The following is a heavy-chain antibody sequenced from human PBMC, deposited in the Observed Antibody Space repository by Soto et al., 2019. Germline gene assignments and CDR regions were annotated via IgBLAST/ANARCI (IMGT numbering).Heavy chain of an antibody. J-gene: IGHJ4*02. D-gene: IGHD4-17*01. CDR2: ISGSGGST. Sequence: EVQLLESGGGLVQPGGSLRLSCAASGFTFSSYAMSWVRQAPGKGLEWVSAISGSGGSTYYADSVKGRFTISRDNSKNTLYQQMNSLRPEDAAVYYCAKDPQTTVTSFACWGQGTLVTVSS. CDR3: AKDPQTTVTSFAC. V-gene: IGHV3-23*01. CDR1: GFTFSSYA.